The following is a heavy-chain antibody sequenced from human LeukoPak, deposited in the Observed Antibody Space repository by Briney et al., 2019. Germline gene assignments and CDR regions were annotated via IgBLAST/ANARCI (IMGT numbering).Heavy chain of an antibody. D-gene: IGHD6-13*01. J-gene: IGHJ3*02. V-gene: IGHV1-18*01. CDR2: ISAYNGNT. Sequence: ASVKVSCKASGYTFTSYGISWVRQAPGQGLEWMGWISAYNGNTNYAQKLQGRVTMTTETSTSKAYMELRSLRSDDTAVYYCAREGWYSSSWPDAFDIWGQGTMVTVSS. CDR3: AREGWYSSSWPDAFDI. CDR1: GYTFTSYG.